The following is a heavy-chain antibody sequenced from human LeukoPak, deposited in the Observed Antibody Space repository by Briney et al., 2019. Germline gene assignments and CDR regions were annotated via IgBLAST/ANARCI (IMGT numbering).Heavy chain of an antibody. J-gene: IGHJ4*02. D-gene: IGHD1-26*01. CDR1: GFTFSDRY. CDR3: TRVRLGAATRYFDY. V-gene: IGHV3-72*01. CDR2: IRNKANSYGT. Sequence: GGSLRLSCAASGFTFSDRYMDWVRLPPGKGLEWVGRIRNKANSYGTEYAASVKDRFTISRDDSKSSLYLQMNSLRSEDTALYYCTRVRLGAATRYFDYWGRGTLVTVSS.